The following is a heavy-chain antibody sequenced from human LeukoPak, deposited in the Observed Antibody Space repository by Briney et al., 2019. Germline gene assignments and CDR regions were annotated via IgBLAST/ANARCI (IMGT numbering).Heavy chain of an antibody. CDR1: GYTFTSYG. J-gene: IGHJ6*03. V-gene: IGHV1-2*02. CDR2: INPNSGGT. CDR3: ARGVGYDFWSGSHYMDV. Sequence: ASVKVSCKASGYTFTSYGISWVRQAPGQGLEWMGWINPNSGGTNYAQKFQGRVTMTRDTSISTAYMELSRLRSDDTAVYYCARGVGYDFWSGSHYMDVWGKGTTVTVSS. D-gene: IGHD3-3*01.